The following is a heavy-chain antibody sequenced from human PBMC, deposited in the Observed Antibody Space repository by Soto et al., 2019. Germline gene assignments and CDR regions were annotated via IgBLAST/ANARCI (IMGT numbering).Heavy chain of an antibody. D-gene: IGHD2-15*01. V-gene: IGHV4-39*01. CDR2: IYYSGST. CDR3: ARQGRYCSGCSCADAFDI. CDR1: GGSISSSSYY. J-gene: IGHJ3*02. Sequence: QLQLQESGPGLVKPSETLSLTCTVSGGSISSSSYYWGWIRQPPGKGLEWSGSIYYSGSTYYNPSLKSRVTISVDTSKNKFSLKLISVTAADTAVYYCARQGRYCSGCSCADAFDIWGQGTMVTVSS.